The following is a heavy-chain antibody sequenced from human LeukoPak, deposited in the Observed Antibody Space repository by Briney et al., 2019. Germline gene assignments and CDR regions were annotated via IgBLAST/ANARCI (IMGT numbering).Heavy chain of an antibody. CDR3: ARDEAAAGISFDY. D-gene: IGHD6-13*01. J-gene: IGHJ4*02. CDR1: GFTFSDYY. CDR2: ISSSGSTI. Sequence: GGSLRLSCAASGFTFSDYYMSWIRQAPGKGLEWVSYISSSGSTIYYADSVKGRSTISRDNAKNSLYLQMNSLRAEDTAVYYCARDEAAAGISFDYWGQGTLVTVSS. V-gene: IGHV3-11*01.